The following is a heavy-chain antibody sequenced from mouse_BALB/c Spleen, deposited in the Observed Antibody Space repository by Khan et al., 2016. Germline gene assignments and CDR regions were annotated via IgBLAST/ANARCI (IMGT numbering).Heavy chain of an antibody. CDR2: IDPPNANT. CDR1: GFSIQDTY. D-gene: IGHD1-1*01. Sequence: VQLKESGAELVKPGASVKLSCTASGFSIQDTYIHWVRQRPEQGLDWIGRIDPPNANTTYDPKFQGKATITADTSSNTAYLQLSSLTYEDTAVYYCARNYYGDYWGQGTTLTVSS. V-gene: IGHV14-3*02. J-gene: IGHJ2*01. CDR3: ARNYYGDY.